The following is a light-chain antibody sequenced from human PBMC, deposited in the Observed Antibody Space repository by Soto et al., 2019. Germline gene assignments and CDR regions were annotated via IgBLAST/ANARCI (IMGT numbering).Light chain of an antibody. V-gene: IGKV3-20*01. CDR3: QQYGSSPYT. CDR1: QSVSSSY. CDR2: ATS. J-gene: IGKJ2*01. Sequence: EIVLTQSPGTLSLSPGERATLSCRASQSVSSSYFAWYQQKPGQAPRLLMYATSSRATGIPDRFSGSGSGTDFTLTIRSLEPTDFVVYYCQQYGSSPYTFGQGTNLEIK.